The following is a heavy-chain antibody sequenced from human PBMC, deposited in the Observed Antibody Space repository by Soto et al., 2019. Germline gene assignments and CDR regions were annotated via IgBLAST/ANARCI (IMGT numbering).Heavy chain of an antibody. Sequence: EVQLLESGGGLVQPGGSLRLSCAASGFTFSSYAMRWVRQAPVKGLEWVSAISGSGGSTYYADSVKGRFTISRDNSKNTLYLQMNSLRAGDTAVYYCARRGSGSYYAYWGQGTVVTVSS. CDR3: ARRGSGSYYAY. D-gene: IGHD1-26*01. CDR1: GFTFSSYA. CDR2: ISGSGGST. V-gene: IGHV3-23*01. J-gene: IGHJ4*02.